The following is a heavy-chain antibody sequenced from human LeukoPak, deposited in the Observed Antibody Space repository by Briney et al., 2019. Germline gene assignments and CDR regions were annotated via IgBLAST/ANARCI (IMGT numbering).Heavy chain of an antibody. Sequence: GGSLRLSCAASGFTFSSYAMSWVRQAPGKGLEWVSAISGSGGSTYYADSVKGRFTISRDNSKNTLYLQMNSLRAEDTAVYYCARTCGCSSTSCYFCYYGMDVWGQGTTVTVSS. CDR1: GFTFSSYA. D-gene: IGHD2-2*01. V-gene: IGHV3-23*01. J-gene: IGHJ6*02. CDR3: ARTCGCSSTSCYFCYYGMDV. CDR2: ISGSGGST.